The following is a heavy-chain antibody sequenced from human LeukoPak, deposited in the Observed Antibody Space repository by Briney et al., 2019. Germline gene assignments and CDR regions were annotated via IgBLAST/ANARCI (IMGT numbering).Heavy chain of an antibody. CDR3: ARQGYTSGK. D-gene: IGHD6-19*01. Sequence: GGSLRLSCAASGFTFSNYWMNWVRQAPGKGLEWVASIQRDGSEKYYVGSVKGRFTISRDNANNSLYLQMNSLRAEDTAVYYCARQGYTSGKWGQGTLVTVSS. J-gene: IGHJ4*02. CDR1: GFTFSNYW. V-gene: IGHV3-7*01. CDR2: IQRDGSEK.